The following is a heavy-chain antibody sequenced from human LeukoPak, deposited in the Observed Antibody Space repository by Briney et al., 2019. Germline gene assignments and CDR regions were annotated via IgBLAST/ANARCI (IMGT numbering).Heavy chain of an antibody. V-gene: IGHV3-23*01. CDR1: GFTFSSYA. CDR3: VRGGYYDSSGYSYYFDY. J-gene: IGHJ4*02. CDR2: ISGSGGST. D-gene: IGHD3-22*01. Sequence: PGGSPRLSCAASGFTFSSYAMSRVRQAPGKGLEWVSAISGSGGSTYYADSVKGRFTISRDNSKNTLYLQMNSLRAEDTAVYYCVRGGYYDSSGYSYYFDYWGQGTLVTVSS.